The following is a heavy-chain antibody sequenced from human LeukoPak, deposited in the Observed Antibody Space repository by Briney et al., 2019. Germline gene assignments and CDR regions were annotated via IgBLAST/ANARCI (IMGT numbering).Heavy chain of an antibody. V-gene: IGHV4-59*01. CDR1: GGSISNYY. Sequence: SETLSLTCTVSGGSISNYYWSWIRQPPGKGLEWIGYIYYSGSTNYNPSLKSRVTISVDTSKNQFSLKLSSVTAADTAVYYCARGVVVAASPDYFDYWGQGTLVTVSS. J-gene: IGHJ4*02. CDR2: IYYSGST. D-gene: IGHD2-15*01. CDR3: ARGVVVAASPDYFDY.